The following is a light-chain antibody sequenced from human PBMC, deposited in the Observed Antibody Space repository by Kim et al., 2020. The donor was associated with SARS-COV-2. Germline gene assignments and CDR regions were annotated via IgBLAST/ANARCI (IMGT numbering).Light chain of an antibody. CDR1: SRISYD. V-gene: IGLV3-19*01. CDR3: NSRDSSGNHLGV. CDR2: GKN. J-gene: IGLJ3*02. Sequence: LGQTVRITFQGASRISYDASWYQQKPGQAPVLVIYGKNNRPSGIPDRFSGSSSGNTASLTITGAQAEDEADYYCNSRDSSGNHLGVFGGGTQLTVL.